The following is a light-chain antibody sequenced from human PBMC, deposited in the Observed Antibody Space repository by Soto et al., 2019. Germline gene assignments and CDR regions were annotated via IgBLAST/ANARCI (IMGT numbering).Light chain of an antibody. CDR1: QGISSF. J-gene: IGKJ1*01. Sequence: DIQMTQSPSSLSSSVGGRVTITCRASQGISSFLAWFQQKPGKAPKSLIYDASNLQSGVSSRFSGSGSDTHFTLTNSSLQPEDFATYYCQQYHSYAASFGQGTKVEIK. V-gene: IGKV1-16*01. CDR2: DAS. CDR3: QQYHSYAAS.